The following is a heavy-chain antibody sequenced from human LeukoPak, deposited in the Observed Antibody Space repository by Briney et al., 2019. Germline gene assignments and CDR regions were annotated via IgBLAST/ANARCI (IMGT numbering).Heavy chain of an antibody. V-gene: IGHV3-7*01. CDR3: ARDIYYYGSGSWDY. CDR1: GFTFSSYA. J-gene: IGHJ4*02. CDR2: IKQDGSEK. D-gene: IGHD3-10*01. Sequence: GGSLRLSCAASGFTFSSYAMSWVRQAPGKGLEWVANIKQDGSEKYYVDSVKGRFTISRDNAKNSLYLQMNSLRAEDTAVYYCARDIYYYGSGSWDYWGQGTLVTVSS.